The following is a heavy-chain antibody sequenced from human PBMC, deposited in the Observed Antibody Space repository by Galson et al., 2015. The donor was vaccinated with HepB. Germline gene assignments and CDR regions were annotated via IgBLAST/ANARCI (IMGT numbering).Heavy chain of an antibody. V-gene: IGHV2-70*01. CDR2: IDWDDDK. Sequence: PALVKPTQTLTLTCTFSGFSLSTSGMCVSWIRQPPGKALEWLALIDWDDDKYYSTSLKTRLTISKDTSKNQVVLTMTNMDPVDTATYYCARSVTGGRSSSWYSDYYYGMDVWGQGTTVTVSS. J-gene: IGHJ6*02. CDR1: GFSLSTSGMC. D-gene: IGHD6-13*01. CDR3: ARSVTGGRSSSWYSDYYYGMDV.